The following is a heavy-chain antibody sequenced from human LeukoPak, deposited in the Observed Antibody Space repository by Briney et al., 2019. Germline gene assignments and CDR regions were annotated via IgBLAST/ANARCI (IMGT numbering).Heavy chain of an antibody. CDR2: MSNDGN. V-gene: IGHV3-30*04. J-gene: IGHJ4*02. CDR3: ARDGGGGGSYPDY. Sequence: PGGSLRLSCAASGFTFSSYTMHWVRQAPGKGLEWVAVMSNDGNYYADSEKDRFTISRDNSKNTLYLQMNSLRPEDTAVYYCARDGGGGGSYPDYWGQGTLVTVSS. CDR1: GFTFSSYT. D-gene: IGHD1-26*01.